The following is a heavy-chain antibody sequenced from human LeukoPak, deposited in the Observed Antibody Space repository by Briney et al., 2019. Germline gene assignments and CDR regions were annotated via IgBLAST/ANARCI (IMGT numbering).Heavy chain of an antibody. Sequence: SETLSLTCTVSGGSISNYYWSWIRQPAGKGLEWIGRIYTSGSTNYNPSLKSRVTMSVDTSKNQFSLKLSSVTAADTAVYYCARGGFSYGNYESGWFDPWGQRTLVTVSS. CDR3: ARGGFSYGNYESGWFDP. CDR2: IYTSGST. J-gene: IGHJ5*02. CDR1: GGSISNYY. V-gene: IGHV4-4*07. D-gene: IGHD4-11*01.